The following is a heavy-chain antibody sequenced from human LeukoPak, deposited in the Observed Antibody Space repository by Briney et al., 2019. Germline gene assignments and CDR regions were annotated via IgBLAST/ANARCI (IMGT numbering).Heavy chain of an antibody. CDR2: ISPNGDRT. D-gene: IGHD1-20*01. Sequence: GASVKVSCKASGYTFTSYYMHWVRQAPGQGLEWMGIISPNGDRTNYAQNFQGRLTVTRDTSTSTAYMELSSLRSEDTAVYYCARGVIAGTNWFDPWGQGTLVTVSS. J-gene: IGHJ5*02. CDR1: GYTFTSYY. V-gene: IGHV1-46*01. CDR3: ARGVIAGTNWFDP.